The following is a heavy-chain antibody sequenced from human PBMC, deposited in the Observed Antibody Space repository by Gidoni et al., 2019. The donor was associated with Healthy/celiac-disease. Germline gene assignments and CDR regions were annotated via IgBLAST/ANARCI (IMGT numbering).Heavy chain of an antibody. CDR1: GFTFADYA. Sequence: EVQLVESGGGVVQPGGSLRLSCSASGFTFADYAMHWVRQAPGKGLAWVSLISGDGGSTYYADSVKGRFTISRDNSKNSLYLQMNSLRTEDTALYYCAKEDTYSSDFDYWGQGTLVTVSS. CDR2: ISGDGGST. D-gene: IGHD4-4*01. V-gene: IGHV3-43*02. CDR3: AKEDTYSSDFDY. J-gene: IGHJ4*02.